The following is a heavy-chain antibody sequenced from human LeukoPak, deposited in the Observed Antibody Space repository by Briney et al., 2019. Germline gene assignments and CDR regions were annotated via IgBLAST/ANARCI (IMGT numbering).Heavy chain of an antibody. Sequence: GGTLRLSCVASGFTFSRYGMTWVRQAPGKGLQWVSAISGSGGSTYYADSVKGRFTISRDNSKNTLYLQMDSLRAEDTAVYYCAKPRLDSSADCDAFDIWGQGTMVTVSS. V-gene: IGHV3-23*01. J-gene: IGHJ3*02. CDR3: AKPRLDSSADCDAFDI. CDR2: ISGSGGST. CDR1: GFTFSRYG. D-gene: IGHD3-22*01.